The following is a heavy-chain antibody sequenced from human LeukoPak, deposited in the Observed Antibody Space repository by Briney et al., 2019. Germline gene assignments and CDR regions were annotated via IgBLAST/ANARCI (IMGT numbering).Heavy chain of an antibody. J-gene: IGHJ4*02. Sequence: SVKVSCKASGGTFSSYAISLVRQAPRQGLEWMERIIPILGIANYAQKFQGRVTITADKSTSTAYMELSSLRSEDTAVYYCARGYCSGGSCSYYDYWGQGTLVTVSS. D-gene: IGHD2-15*01. CDR3: ARGYCSGGSCSYYDY. V-gene: IGHV1-69*04. CDR1: GGTFSSYA. CDR2: IIPILGIA.